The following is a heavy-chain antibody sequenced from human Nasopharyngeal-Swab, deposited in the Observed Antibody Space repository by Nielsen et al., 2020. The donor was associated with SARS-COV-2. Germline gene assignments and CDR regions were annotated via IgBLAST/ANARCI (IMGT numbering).Heavy chain of an antibody. Sequence: VRQAPGKGLEWVSIIYSGGSTYYSDSVKGRFTISRHNSKNTLYLQMNSLRVEDTAVYYCARAPSPLLFNWFDPWGQGTLVTVSS. CDR3: ARAPSPLLFNWFDP. CDR2: IYSGGST. J-gene: IGHJ5*02. V-gene: IGHV3-53*04.